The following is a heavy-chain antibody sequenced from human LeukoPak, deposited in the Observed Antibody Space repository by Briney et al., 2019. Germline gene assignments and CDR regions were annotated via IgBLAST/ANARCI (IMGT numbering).Heavy chain of an antibody. CDR3: ARDLGQYYDTSDNWFDP. CDR2: ISGSGDT. J-gene: IGHJ5*02. Sequence: GGSLRLSCAASGFTFSSYAMGWVRQAPGKGLEWVSAISGSGDTYYADSVKGRFTISRDNAKNTLNLQMNSLRAEDTAVYYCARDLGQYYDTSDNWFDPWGQGTLVTVSS. D-gene: IGHD3-22*01. V-gene: IGHV3-23*01. CDR1: GFTFSSYA.